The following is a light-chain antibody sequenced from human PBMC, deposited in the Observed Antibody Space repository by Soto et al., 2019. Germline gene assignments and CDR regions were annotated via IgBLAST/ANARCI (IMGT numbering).Light chain of an antibody. V-gene: IGKV3-20*01. CDR2: GVS. CDR3: QQNSSSRSWT. Sequence: VLTQTPGTLSLSPGERATLSCRASQSVDYSYLAWYQRKPGQPPRLLIYGVSFRATGSPDRFSGSGSGTDFTLTISRLEPEDFAVYYCQQNSSSRSWTFGQGTKVDIK. CDR1: QSVDYSY. J-gene: IGKJ1*01.